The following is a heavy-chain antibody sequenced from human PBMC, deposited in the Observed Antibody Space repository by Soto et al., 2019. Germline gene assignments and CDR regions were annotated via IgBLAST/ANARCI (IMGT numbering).Heavy chain of an antibody. CDR3: ATGPAGGDYDTDY. D-gene: IGHD4-17*01. Sequence: QVQLVESGGGVVQPGRSLRLSCAASGFTFSSYAMHWVRQAPGKGLEWVAVISYDGSNKYYADSVKGRFTISRDNSKNTLYLQMNSLRAEDTAVYYCATGPAGGDYDTDYWGQGTLVTVSS. CDR2: ISYDGSNK. CDR1: GFTFSSYA. J-gene: IGHJ4*02. V-gene: IGHV3-30-3*01.